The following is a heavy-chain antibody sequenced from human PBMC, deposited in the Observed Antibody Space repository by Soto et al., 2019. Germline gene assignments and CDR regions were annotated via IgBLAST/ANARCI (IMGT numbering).Heavy chain of an antibody. Sequence: SETLSLTCTVSGGSISSGDYYWSWIRQPPGKGLEWIGYIYYSGSTYYNPSLKSRVTISVDTSKNQFSLKLNSVTAADTAVYYCARTAYDSRNHLASWGQGTLVTVSS. J-gene: IGHJ5*02. CDR3: ARTAYDSRNHLAS. CDR1: GGSISSGDYY. CDR2: IYYSGST. V-gene: IGHV4-30-4*01. D-gene: IGHD5-12*01.